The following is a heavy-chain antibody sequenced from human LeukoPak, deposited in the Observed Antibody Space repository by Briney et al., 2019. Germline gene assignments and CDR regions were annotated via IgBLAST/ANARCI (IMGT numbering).Heavy chain of an antibody. Sequence: GRSLRLSCAASGFTFSSYATHWVRQAPGKGLEWVAVISYDGSNKYYADSVKGRFTISRDNSKNTLYLQMNSLRAEDTAVYYCARDYGGNSGGELDYWGQGTLVTVSS. V-gene: IGHV3-30-3*01. D-gene: IGHD4-23*01. CDR3: ARDYGGNSGGELDY. J-gene: IGHJ4*02. CDR1: GFTFSSYA. CDR2: ISYDGSNK.